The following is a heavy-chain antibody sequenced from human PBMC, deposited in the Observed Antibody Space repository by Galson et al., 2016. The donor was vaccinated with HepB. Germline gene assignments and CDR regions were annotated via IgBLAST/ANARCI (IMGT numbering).Heavy chain of an antibody. V-gene: IGHV3-11*06. CDR1: AFTFSDYY. CDR3: ARVLWESEYFDS. CDR2: IGYSGSYT. D-gene: IGHD1-26*01. J-gene: IGHJ4*02. Sequence: SLRLSCAASAFTFSDYYMSWIRQAPGKGLEWISYIGYSGSYTNYADSVKGRFTIYRDNAKNSLFLQMNSLRAEDTAVYYCARVLWESEYFDSWGQGTLITVSS.